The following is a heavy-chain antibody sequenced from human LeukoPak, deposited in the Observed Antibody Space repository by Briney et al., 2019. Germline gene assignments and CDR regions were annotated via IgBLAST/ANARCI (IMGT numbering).Heavy chain of an antibody. CDR3: ARAARITMVRGVIPNWFDP. V-gene: IGHV1-46*01. CDR2: INPSGGST. J-gene: IGHJ5*02. CDR1: GYTFTSYY. D-gene: IGHD3-10*01. Sequence: GASVKVSCKASGYTFTSYYMHWVRQAPGQGLEWMGIINPSGGSTSYAQKFQGRVTMTRDMSTSTVYMELSSLRSEDTAVYYCARAARITMVRGVIPNWFDPWGQGTLVTVSS.